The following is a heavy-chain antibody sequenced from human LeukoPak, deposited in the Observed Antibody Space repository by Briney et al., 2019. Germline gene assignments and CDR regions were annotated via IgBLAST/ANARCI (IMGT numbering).Heavy chain of an antibody. Sequence: GESLKISCKGSGYSFTSYWIGWVRQMPGKGLEWMGIIYPGDSDTRYSPSFQGQVTISADKSISIAYLQWSSLKASDTAMYYCARHGQYYDFWSGYYWFDPWGQGTLVTVSS. D-gene: IGHD3-3*01. CDR2: IYPGDSDT. CDR1: GYSFTSYW. J-gene: IGHJ5*02. V-gene: IGHV5-51*01. CDR3: ARHGQYYDFWSGYYWFDP.